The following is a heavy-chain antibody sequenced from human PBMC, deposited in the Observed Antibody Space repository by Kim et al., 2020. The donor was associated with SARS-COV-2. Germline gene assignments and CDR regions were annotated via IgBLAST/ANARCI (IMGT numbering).Heavy chain of an antibody. J-gene: IGHJ4*02. Sequence: LSLTCAASGFTFSSYAMSWVRQAPGKGLEWVSAISGSGGSTYYADSVKGRFTISRDNSKNTLYLQMNSLRAEDTAVYYCAKSQWLTMDYWGQGTLVTVSS. CDR1: GFTFSSYA. D-gene: IGHD6-19*01. CDR3: AKSQWLTMDY. CDR2: ISGSGGST. V-gene: IGHV3-23*01.